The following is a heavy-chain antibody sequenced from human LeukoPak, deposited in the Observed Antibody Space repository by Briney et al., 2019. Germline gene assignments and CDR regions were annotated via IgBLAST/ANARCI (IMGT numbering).Heavy chain of an antibody. J-gene: IGHJ4*02. V-gene: IGHV4-39*01. D-gene: IGHD6-6*01. CDR2: IYYSGST. Sequence: SETLSLTCTVSGGSISSSSYYWGWIRQPPGKGLEWIGSIYYSGSTYYNPSLKSRVTISVDTSKNQFSLRLSSLTAADTAVYYCARVAVVAARPGSVDYWGQGTLVTVSS. CDR3: ARVAVVAARPGSVDY. CDR1: GGSISSSSYY.